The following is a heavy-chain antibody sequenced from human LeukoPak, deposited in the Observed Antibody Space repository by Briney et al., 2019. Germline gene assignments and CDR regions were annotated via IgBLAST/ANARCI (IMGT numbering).Heavy chain of an antibody. CDR1: GYSISSGYY. J-gene: IGHJ3*02. CDR2: IYHSGSN. D-gene: IGHD6-19*01. CDR3: ARHGSRIAVDDGAFDI. Sequence: SETLSLTCAVSGYSISSGYYWGWSRQPPGKGREGIGSIYHSGSNYYNPSLKRGGTISVDTSKNQFSLNLSSVTAADTAVYYCARHGSRIAVDDGAFDIWGQGTMVTVSS. V-gene: IGHV4-38-2*01.